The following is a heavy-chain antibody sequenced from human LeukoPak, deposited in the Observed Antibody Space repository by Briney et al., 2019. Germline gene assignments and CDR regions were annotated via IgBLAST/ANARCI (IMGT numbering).Heavy chain of an antibody. CDR3: ARDRSSRYYYYYMDV. CDR2: IYYSGST. CDR1: GGSISSYY. Sequence: SETLSLTCTVSGGSISSYYWSWIRQPPGKGLEWIGYIYYSGSTNYNPSLKSRVTMSVDTSKNQFSLKLSSVTAADTAVYYCARDRSSRYYYYYMDVWGKGTTVTVSS. V-gene: IGHV4-59*12. J-gene: IGHJ6*03.